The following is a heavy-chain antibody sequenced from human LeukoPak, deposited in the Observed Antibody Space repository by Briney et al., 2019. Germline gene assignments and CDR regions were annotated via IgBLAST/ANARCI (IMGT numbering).Heavy chain of an antibody. CDR3: ARVSCSGGTCYDLGWFDS. V-gene: IGHV1-2*02. CDR2: INPNSGGT. Sequence: ASVKVSCKGSVYTFIDYHIHWVRQAPGQGLEWMGWINPNSGGTIYAQKFQGRVTMTRDTSINTAYMELSRLTSDDAAMYYCARVSCSGGTCYDLGWFDSWGQGTLVTVPS. D-gene: IGHD2-15*01. J-gene: IGHJ5*01. CDR1: VYTFIDYH.